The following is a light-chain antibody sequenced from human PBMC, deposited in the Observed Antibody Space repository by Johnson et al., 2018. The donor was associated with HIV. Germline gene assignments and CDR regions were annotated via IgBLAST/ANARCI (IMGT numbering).Light chain of an antibody. V-gene: IGLV1-51*01. J-gene: IGLJ1*01. CDR3: GTWDSSLSALWV. CDR2: DNN. Sequence: QSVLTQPPSVSAAPGQKVTISCSGSSFNIGNNYVSWYQQLPGTAPKLLIYDNNKRPPGIPDRFSGSKSVTSATLGIPGLQTWDEADYYCGTWDSSLSALWVFGTGTKVTVL. CDR1: SFNIGNNY.